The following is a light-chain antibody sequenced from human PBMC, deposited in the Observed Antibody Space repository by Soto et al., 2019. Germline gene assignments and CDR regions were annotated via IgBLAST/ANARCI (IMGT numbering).Light chain of an antibody. V-gene: IGKV3-20*01. CDR2: VAD. CDR3: HQYGSSPRYT. J-gene: IGKJ2*01. Sequence: EIVLTQFPDTLSLSPGERATLSCRASQSVRNSYLAWYQQRPGQAPRLLIYVADSRATGIPERFSGSGSDTDFTLTISRLEPEDFAVYYCHQYGSSPRYTFGQGTKLEI. CDR1: QSVRNSY.